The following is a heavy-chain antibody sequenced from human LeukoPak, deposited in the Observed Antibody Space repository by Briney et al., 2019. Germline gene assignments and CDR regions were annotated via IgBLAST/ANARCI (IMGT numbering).Heavy chain of an antibody. J-gene: IGHJ3*02. Sequence: SVRVSCKASGGTFSSYAISWVRQAPGQGLEWMGGIIPIFGTANYAQKFQGRVTITTDESTSTAYMELSSLRSEDTAVYYCARHYYDSSGYYPSHPFDIWGQGTMVTVSS. CDR3: ARHYYDSSGYYPSHPFDI. CDR1: GGTFSSYA. D-gene: IGHD3-22*01. CDR2: IIPIFGTA. V-gene: IGHV1-69*05.